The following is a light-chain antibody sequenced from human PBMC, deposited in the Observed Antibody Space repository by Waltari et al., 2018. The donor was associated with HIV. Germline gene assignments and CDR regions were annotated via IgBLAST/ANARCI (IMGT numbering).Light chain of an antibody. CDR3: QQFYSVPYT. CDR2: WAS. Sequence: DVVVTQSPDSLAVSVGERATLNCKSSHSLLSSSDNKNFLGWYQQKPGQPPKLLIYWASTRESGVPERVSGSGAGRDFTLTNRNLQAEDVAIYYCQQFYSVPYTFGQGAKLEIK. J-gene: IGKJ2*01. V-gene: IGKV4-1*01. CDR1: HSLLSSSDNKNF.